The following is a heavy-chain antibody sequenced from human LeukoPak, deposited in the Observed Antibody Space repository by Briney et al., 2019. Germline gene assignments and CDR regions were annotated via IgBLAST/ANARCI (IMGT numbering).Heavy chain of an antibody. J-gene: IGHJ4*02. Sequence: GGSLRLSCAASGFTFRTYTMNWVRQAPGKGLEWVSYISGDSNHIYYADSVRGRFTISRDNAKNTLYLQMNSLRAEDSAVYYCVVRFADYWGQGTLVTVSS. CDR1: GFTFRTYT. V-gene: IGHV3-21*01. CDR2: ISGDSNHI. CDR3: VVRFADY. D-gene: IGHD3-3*01.